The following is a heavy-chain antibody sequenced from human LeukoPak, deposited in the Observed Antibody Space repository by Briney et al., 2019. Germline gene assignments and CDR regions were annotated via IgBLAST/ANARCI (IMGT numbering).Heavy chain of an antibody. V-gene: IGHV4-34*01. J-gene: IGHJ5*02. D-gene: IGHD3-3*01. CDR3: ARGRITYHDFWRRNWFDP. CDR1: GGSFSGYY. Sequence: PSETLSLTCAVYGGSFSGYYWSWVRQPPGKGLEWLGEINHSGSTDYNPSLKSRVTISVDTSKNQFSLKLSSVTAADTAVYYCARGRITYHDFWRRNWFDPWGQGTLVTVSS. CDR2: INHSGST.